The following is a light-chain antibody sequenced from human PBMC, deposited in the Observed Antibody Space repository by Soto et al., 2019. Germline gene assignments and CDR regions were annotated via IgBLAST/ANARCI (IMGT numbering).Light chain of an antibody. CDR2: DVS. Sequence: EIVLTQSPGTLSLSPGERATLSCRASQSVSGTDLAWYQQKPGQAPRLLLYDVSIRATGVPDRFSGSGSGTDFTLTISRLEHEDFSVYYCQQYGGSPEVTFGGGTRVEIK. V-gene: IGKV3-20*01. J-gene: IGKJ4*01. CDR1: QSVSGTD. CDR3: QQYGGSPEVT.